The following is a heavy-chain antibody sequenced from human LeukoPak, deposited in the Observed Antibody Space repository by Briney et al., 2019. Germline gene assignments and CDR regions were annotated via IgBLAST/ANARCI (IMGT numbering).Heavy chain of an antibody. Sequence: SVKVSCEASGYTFTSYDINWVRQAPGQGLEWMGGIIPIFGTANYAQKFQGRVTITTDESTSTAYMELSSLRSEDTAVYYCASGIAARYYYMDVWGKGTTVTVSS. V-gene: IGHV1-69*05. CDR1: GYTFTSYD. CDR3: ASGIAARYYYMDV. J-gene: IGHJ6*03. CDR2: IIPIFGTA. D-gene: IGHD6-6*01.